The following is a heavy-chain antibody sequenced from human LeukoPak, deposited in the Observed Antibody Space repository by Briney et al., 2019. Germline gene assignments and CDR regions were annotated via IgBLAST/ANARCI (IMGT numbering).Heavy chain of an antibody. V-gene: IGHV1-8*01. CDR1: GYSCTSYN. D-gene: IGHD6-19*01. Sequence: ASVKVPCKGSGYSCTSYNSNWWRQATGQGLEWMGWMNPNRGNTVYAQKFQCRVAMTRNTSISTAYMELSSLRSEDTAVYYCARGPNSSGRTFDYWGQGTLVTVSS. CDR2: MNPNRGNT. J-gene: IGHJ4*02. CDR3: ARGPNSSGRTFDY.